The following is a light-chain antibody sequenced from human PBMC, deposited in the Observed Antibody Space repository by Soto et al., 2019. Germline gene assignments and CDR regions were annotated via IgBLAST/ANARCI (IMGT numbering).Light chain of an antibody. Sequence: DIQMTQSPSSLSASVGDRVTITCRASRYIRTALSWYQHRPGQAPKVLICVASSLQSGVPSRFSGSGSGTEFTLTISSLQPDDFATYYCQQYNSYPWTFGQGTKVDI. CDR3: QQYNSYPWT. CDR2: VAS. CDR1: RYIRTA. V-gene: IGKV1-17*01. J-gene: IGKJ1*01.